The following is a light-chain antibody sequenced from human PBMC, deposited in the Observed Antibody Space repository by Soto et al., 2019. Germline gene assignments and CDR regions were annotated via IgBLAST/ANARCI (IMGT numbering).Light chain of an antibody. V-gene: IGLV2-8*01. Sequence: QSALTQPPSASGSPGQSVTISCTGTSSDVGAYNYLSWYQQHPGKAPKLMIYAVSKRPSGVPDRFSGSKSGNTASLTVSGLQAEDEADYCCSSYAGSNNYVFGTGTKVTVL. J-gene: IGLJ1*01. CDR1: SSDVGAYNY. CDR2: AVS. CDR3: SSYAGSNNYV.